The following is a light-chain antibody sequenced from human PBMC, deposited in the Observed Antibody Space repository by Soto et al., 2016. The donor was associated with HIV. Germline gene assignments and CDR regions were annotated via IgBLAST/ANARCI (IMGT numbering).Light chain of an antibody. CDR2: ATY. CDR3: QQSYTTPFT. V-gene: IGKV1-12*02. J-gene: IGKJ4*01. Sequence: DIQMTQSPSSVSASVGDRVTITCRASQAINSRLAWYQQKPGKAPEVLITATYTLQAGVPSRFSGSASGGTGTDFTLTIDSLQPEDFATYYCQQSYTTPFTFGGGTKVDIK. CDR1: QAINSR.